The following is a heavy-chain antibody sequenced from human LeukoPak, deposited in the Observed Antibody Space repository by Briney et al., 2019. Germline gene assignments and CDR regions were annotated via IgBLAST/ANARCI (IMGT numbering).Heavy chain of an antibody. J-gene: IGHJ5*02. Sequence: ASVKVSCKASGYTFTSYGISWVRQAPGQGLEWMGWISAYNGNTNYAQKLQGRGTMTTDTSTSTAYMELRSLRSDDTAVYYCARDGYSSSWFTNWFDPWGQGTLVTVSS. V-gene: IGHV1-18*04. CDR3: ARDGYSSSWFTNWFDP. CDR2: ISAYNGNT. CDR1: GYTFTSYG. D-gene: IGHD6-13*01.